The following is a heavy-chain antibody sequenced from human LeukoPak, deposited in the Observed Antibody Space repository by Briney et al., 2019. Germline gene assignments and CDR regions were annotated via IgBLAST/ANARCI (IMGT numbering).Heavy chain of an antibody. CDR2: ISYDGSNK. J-gene: IGHJ4*02. Sequence: GGSLRLSCAASGFTFSSYGMHWVRQAPGKGLEWVAVISYDGSNKYYADSVKGRFTISRDNSKNTPYLQMNSLRAEDTAVYDCAKVFAAGWYWGQGTLVTVSS. D-gene: IGHD3-3*01. CDR3: AKVFAAGWY. CDR1: GFTFSSYG. V-gene: IGHV3-30*18.